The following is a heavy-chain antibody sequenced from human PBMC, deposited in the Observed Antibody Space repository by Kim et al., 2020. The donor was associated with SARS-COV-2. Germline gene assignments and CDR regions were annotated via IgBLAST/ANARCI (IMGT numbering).Heavy chain of an antibody. D-gene: IGHD6-19*01. CDR1: GDSVSSNSAA. CDR3: ARESEIASSGWFPFDY. J-gene: IGHJ4*02. CDR2: TYYRSKWYN. V-gene: IGHV6-1*01. Sequence: SQTLSLTCAISGDSVSSNSAAWNWIRQSPSRGLEWLGRTYYRSKWYNDYAVSVKSRITINPDTSKNQFSLQLNSVTPEDTAVYYCARESEIASSGWFPFDYWGQGTLVTVSS.